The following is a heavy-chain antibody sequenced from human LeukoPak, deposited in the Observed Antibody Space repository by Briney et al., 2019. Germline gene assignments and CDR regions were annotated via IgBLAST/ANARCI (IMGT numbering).Heavy chain of an antibody. CDR2: ISDSGSTI. V-gene: IGHV3-11*01. CDR1: EFVFSDYY. Sequence: GGSLRLSCAASEFVFSDYYMSWIRQAPGKGLGWVSYISDSGSTIYYADSVKGRFTISRDNVKNSLYLQMNGLRAEDTAVYYCAREMEGDYGSGTFFDLWGQGNMVTVSS. J-gene: IGHJ4*02. CDR3: AREMEGDYGSGTFFDL. D-gene: IGHD3-10*01.